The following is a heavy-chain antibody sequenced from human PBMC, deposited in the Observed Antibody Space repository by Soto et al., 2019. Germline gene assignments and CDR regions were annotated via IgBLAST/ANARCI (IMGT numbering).Heavy chain of an antibody. Sequence: PGGSLRLSCAASGFTFSSYAMHWVRQAPGKGLEWVAVISYDGSNKYYADSVKGRFTISRDNSKNTLYLQMNSLRAEDTAVYYCARSKRLTPPFDYWGQGTLVTVSS. CDR3: ARSKRLTPPFDY. D-gene: IGHD3-22*01. CDR2: ISYDGSNK. V-gene: IGHV3-30-3*01. CDR1: GFTFSSYA. J-gene: IGHJ4*02.